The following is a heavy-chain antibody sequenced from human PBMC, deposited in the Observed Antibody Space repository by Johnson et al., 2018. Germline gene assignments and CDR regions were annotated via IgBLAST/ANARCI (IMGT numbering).Heavy chain of an antibody. CDR1: GGSISSYY. Sequence: QVQLQESGPGLVKPSETLSLTCTVSGGSISSYYWSWIRQPPGKGLEWIGYIYYSGSTNYNPSLKSRVTISVDTSKNQFSLKLSSVTAADTAVYYCAKDGGSSSGLDYMDVWGKGTTVTVSS. CDR3: AKDGGSSSGLDYMDV. CDR2: IYYSGST. J-gene: IGHJ6*03. V-gene: IGHV4-59*01. D-gene: IGHD2-2*01.